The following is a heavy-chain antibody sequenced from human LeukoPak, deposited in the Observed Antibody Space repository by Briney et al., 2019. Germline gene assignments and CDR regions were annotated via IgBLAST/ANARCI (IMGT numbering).Heavy chain of an antibody. J-gene: IGHJ4*02. CDR2: LSVSFEST. CDR3: ARDRYCVSTNCPYDC. CDR1: GDTATDYT. V-gene: IGHV3-23*01. D-gene: IGHD2-2*01. Sequence: GQSLTLSCAISGDTATDYTTNWDCHSPAPWLDSVSRLSVSFESTYYADSVKGQFTISRDKSNNMLYLQMNSLRAEDTAVYYWARDRYCVSTNCPYDCWGQGTPVTVSS.